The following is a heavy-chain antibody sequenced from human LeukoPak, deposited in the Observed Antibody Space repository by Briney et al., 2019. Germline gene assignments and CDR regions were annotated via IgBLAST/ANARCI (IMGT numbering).Heavy chain of an antibody. CDR2: ISYTGGET. CDR3: ARQPGGTAAFDI. Sequence: PSETLSLTCTVSGGSINSYYWSWIRQPPGKGLEWIGYISYTGGETNYNPSLKSRLTISVDTSKNQFSLMLTPVTAADTAVYYCARQPGGTAAFDIWAQGTMVTVSS. J-gene: IGHJ3*02. D-gene: IGHD1-14*01. CDR1: GGSINSYY. V-gene: IGHV4-59*08.